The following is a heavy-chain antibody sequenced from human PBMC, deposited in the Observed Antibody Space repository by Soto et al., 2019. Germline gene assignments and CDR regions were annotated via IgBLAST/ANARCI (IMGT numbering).Heavy chain of an antibody. J-gene: IGHJ6*02. Sequence: GGSLRLSCAASGFTFSSYWMHWVRQAPGKGLVWVSRINSDGSSTSYADSVKGRFTISRDNAKNTLYLQMNSLRAEDTAVYYCARDAALRYFDWLQGPYYYYGMDVWGQGTTVTVSS. CDR2: INSDGSST. CDR1: GFTFSSYW. V-gene: IGHV3-74*01. D-gene: IGHD3-9*01. CDR3: ARDAALRYFDWLQGPYYYYGMDV.